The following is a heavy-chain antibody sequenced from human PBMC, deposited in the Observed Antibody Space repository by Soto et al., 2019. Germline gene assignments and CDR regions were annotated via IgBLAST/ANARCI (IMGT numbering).Heavy chain of an antibody. CDR2: IGTAGDT. D-gene: IGHD6-19*01. J-gene: IGHJ6*03. CDR1: GFTFSSYD. CDR3: ARGPSEQWVYYYYMDV. V-gene: IGHV3-13*01. Sequence: GGSLRLSCAASGFTFSSYDMHWVRRATGKGLEWVSAIGTAGDTYYPGSVKGRFTISRENAKNSLYLQMNSLRAGDTAVYYCARGPSEQWVYYYYMDVWGKGTTVTVSS.